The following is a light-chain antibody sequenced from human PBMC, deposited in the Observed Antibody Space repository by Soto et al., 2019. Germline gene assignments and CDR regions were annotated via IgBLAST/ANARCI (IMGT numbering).Light chain of an antibody. CDR3: SSYAGSNNFGV. J-gene: IGLJ2*01. Sequence: QAALTQPPSASGSPGQSVTISCTGTSGDVGGYNYVSWYQQHPGKAPKLMIYEVSKRPSGVPDRFSGSKSGNTASLTVSGLQAEDEADYYCSSYAGSNNFGVFGGGTQLTVL. V-gene: IGLV2-8*01. CDR1: SGDVGGYNY. CDR2: EVS.